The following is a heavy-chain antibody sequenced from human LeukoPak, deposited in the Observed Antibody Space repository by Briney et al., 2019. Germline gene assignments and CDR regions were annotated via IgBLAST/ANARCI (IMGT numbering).Heavy chain of an antibody. J-gene: IGHJ4*02. CDR1: GFTFSNYL. CDR3: ATTLAAVHGYSSGGGILDY. CDR2: ITGDGTNT. D-gene: IGHD6-19*01. Sequence: GGSLRLSCAGSGFTFSNYLIHWVRQAPGKGLVWVSRITGDGTNTLYADSVQGRFTLSRDNAKNTVYLQMNSLRAEDTAVYYCATTLAAVHGYSSGGGILDYWGQGTLVTVSS. V-gene: IGHV3-74*01.